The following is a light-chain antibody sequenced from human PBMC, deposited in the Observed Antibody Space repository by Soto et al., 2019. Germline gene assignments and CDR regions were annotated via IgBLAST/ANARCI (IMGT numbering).Light chain of an antibody. V-gene: IGLV2-8*01. CDR2: EVT. CDR3: SSYAGSNTLV. CDR1: SSDVDIYNY. Sequence: QSVLTQPPSASGSPGQSVTISCTGTSSDVDIYNYVSWYQQHPGKAPKLIIYEVTRRPSGVPDRFSGSKSGNTASLTVSGLQTEDEAEYYCSSYAGSNTLVFGTGTKVTVL. J-gene: IGLJ1*01.